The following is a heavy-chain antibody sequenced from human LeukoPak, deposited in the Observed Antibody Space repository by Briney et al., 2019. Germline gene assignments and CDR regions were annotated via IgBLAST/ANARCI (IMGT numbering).Heavy chain of an antibody. V-gene: IGHV1-46*01. CDR3: AGSSSLIVDFSHPLDY. CDR2: INPSGGST. D-gene: IGHD6-6*01. CDR1: GYTFTSYY. Sequence: ASVKVSCKASGYTFTSYYMHWVPPAPEQGLECMGIINPSGGSTSYAQKFQGRVTMTRDMSTSTVYMELSSLRSEDTAVYYCAGSSSLIVDFSHPLDYWGQGTLVTVSS. J-gene: IGHJ4*02.